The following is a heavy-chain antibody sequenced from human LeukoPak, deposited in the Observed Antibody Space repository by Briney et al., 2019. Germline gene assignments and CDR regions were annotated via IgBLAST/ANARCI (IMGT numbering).Heavy chain of an antibody. J-gene: IGHJ6*02. V-gene: IGHV4-59*08. Sequence: SETLSLTCSVSGGSISSYYWSWIRQPPGKGLGWIGYIYYSGNTKYNPSLKSRVIISVDTSKNQFSLKLSSVTTADTAVYYCARLGEYYYYGMDVWGQGTTVTVS. CDR1: GGSISSYY. CDR3: ARLGEYYYYGMDV. CDR2: IYYSGNT.